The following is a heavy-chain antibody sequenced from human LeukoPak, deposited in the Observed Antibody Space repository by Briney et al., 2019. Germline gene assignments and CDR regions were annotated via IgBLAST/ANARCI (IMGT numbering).Heavy chain of an antibody. CDR2: ISWNSGTI. J-gene: IGHJ4*02. D-gene: IGHD1-26*01. CDR3: ARDREYIVGDQPFDY. CDR1: GFTFDDYA. V-gene: IGHV3-9*01. Sequence: PGGSLRLSCAASGFTFDDYAMHWVRQAPGKGLEWVSGISWNSGTIGYADSVKGRFTASRDNAKNSLYLQMNSLRAEDTAVYYCARDREYIVGDQPFDYWGQGTLVTVSS.